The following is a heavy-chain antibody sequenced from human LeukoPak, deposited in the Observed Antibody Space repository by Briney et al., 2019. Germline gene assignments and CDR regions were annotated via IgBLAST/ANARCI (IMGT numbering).Heavy chain of an antibody. CDR2: ITSSGIT. Sequence: PGGSLRLSCAASGFTFSNYGMNWVRQAPGKGLEWVSGITSSGITYYADSVKGRFTVSRDNSKNTLYLQMNSLRAEDTAVYYCAKDFLLWFGELLSPYNWFDPWGQGTLVTVSS. D-gene: IGHD3-10*01. CDR1: GFTFSNYG. V-gene: IGHV3-23*01. CDR3: AKDFLLWFGELLSPYNWFDP. J-gene: IGHJ5*02.